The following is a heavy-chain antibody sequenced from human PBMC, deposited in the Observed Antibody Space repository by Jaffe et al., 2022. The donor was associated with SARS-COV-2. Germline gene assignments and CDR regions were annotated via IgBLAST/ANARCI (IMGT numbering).Heavy chain of an antibody. J-gene: IGHJ4*02. Sequence: QLQLQESGPGLVKPSETLSLTCTVSGGSISSSSYYWGWIRQPPGKGLEWIGSIYYSGSTYYNPSLKSRVTISVDTSKNQFSLKLSSVTAADTAVYYCARHGGYYDSSGYPLLFADYWGQGTLVTVSS. CDR3: ARHGGYYDSSGYPLLFADY. CDR2: IYYSGST. V-gene: IGHV4-39*01. CDR1: GGSISSSSYY. D-gene: IGHD3-22*01.